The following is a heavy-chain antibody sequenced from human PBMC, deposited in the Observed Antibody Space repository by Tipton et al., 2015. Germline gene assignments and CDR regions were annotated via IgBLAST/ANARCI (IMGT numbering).Heavy chain of an antibody. CDR2: ISHSGNT. D-gene: IGHD5-24*01. CDR1: GAFINSYY. Sequence: GLVKPSETLSLTCTVSGAFINSYYWSWIRQPPGKGLEWIGSISHSGNTYYNPSLKSRVTISLDTSKNQFSLKLSSVTAADTAVYYCARDLEHGMDVWGQGTTVTVS. CDR3: ARDLEHGMDV. V-gene: IGHV4-59*01. J-gene: IGHJ6*02.